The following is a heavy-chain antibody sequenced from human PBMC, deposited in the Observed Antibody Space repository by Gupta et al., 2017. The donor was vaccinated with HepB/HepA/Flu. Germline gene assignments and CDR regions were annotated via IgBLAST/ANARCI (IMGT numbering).Heavy chain of an antibody. V-gene: IGHV1-18*01. Sequence: QVQLVQSGHEVKKPGASVKVSCKASGYRSSSYGMSWVRQAPGQGLEWMGWINTDNGNTKYAQKFKGRVTLTTDTSATTAYMEVESLRTDDTAVFYCARGLGDYFYWGQGTLVAVSS. D-gene: IGHD4/OR15-4a*01. CDR3: ARGLGDYFY. CDR2: INTDNGNT. J-gene: IGHJ4*02. CDR1: GYRSSSYG.